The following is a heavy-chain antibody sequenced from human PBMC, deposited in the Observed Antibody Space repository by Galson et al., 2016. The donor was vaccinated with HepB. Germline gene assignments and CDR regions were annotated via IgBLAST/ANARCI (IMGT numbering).Heavy chain of an antibody. D-gene: IGHD4-23*01. CDR1: GFTFTSCA. CDR3: TRATVD. V-gene: IGHV3-23*01. CDR2: ISAHGTTT. J-gene: IGHJ4*02. Sequence: SLRLSCAASGFTFTSCAMTWVRQAPEKGLQWVSSISAHGTTTYYADSVKGRFTISRDNAKNTLFLQMNSLRAEDTAVYYCTRATVDWGQGTLVTVAS.